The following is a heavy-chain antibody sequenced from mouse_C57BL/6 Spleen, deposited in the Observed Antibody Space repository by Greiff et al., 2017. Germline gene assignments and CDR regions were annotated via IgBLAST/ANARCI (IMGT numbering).Heavy chain of an antibody. D-gene: IGHD4-1*01. V-gene: IGHV1-9*01. CDR3: ARKGVTGSFAY. J-gene: IGHJ3*01. Sequence: VQLQESGAELMKPGASVKHWCKATGNTITGYWIEWVKQRPGHGLEWIGEILPGSGSTNYNEKVKGKATFTADTSSNTAYMQLSRLTTEDSAIYYCARKGVTGSFAYCGQGTLVTVSA. CDR1: GNTITGYW. CDR2: ILPGSGST.